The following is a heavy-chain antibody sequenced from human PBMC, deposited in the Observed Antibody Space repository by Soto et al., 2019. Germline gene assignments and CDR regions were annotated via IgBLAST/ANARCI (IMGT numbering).Heavy chain of an antibody. V-gene: IGHV1-69*13. CDR1: GGTFSSYA. CDR2: IIPIFGTA. D-gene: IGHD6-13*01. CDR3: ARDISSSWSTNYYYYYGMDV. Sequence: ASVKVSCKASGGTFSSYAISWVRQAPGQGLEWMGGIIPIFGTANYAQKFQGRVTITADESTSTAYMELSSLRSEDTAVYYCARDISSSWSTNYYYYYGMDVWGQGTTVTVSS. J-gene: IGHJ6*02.